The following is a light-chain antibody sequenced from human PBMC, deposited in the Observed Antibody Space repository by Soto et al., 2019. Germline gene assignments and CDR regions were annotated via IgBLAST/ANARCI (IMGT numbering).Light chain of an antibody. J-gene: IGKJ5*01. CDR3: QQYGSSHLIS. V-gene: IGKV3-20*01. CDR1: QTVSITY. CDR2: GAS. Sequence: PWEISTLSCSASQTVSITYFTWYQQKPGEAPRLLIFGASKRATGIPDRFSGSGSGRDFTLTISGLEPADFAVYYCQQYGSSHLISFGQGTRLEIK.